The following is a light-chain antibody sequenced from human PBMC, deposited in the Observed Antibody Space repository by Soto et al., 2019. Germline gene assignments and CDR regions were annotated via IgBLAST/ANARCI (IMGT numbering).Light chain of an antibody. CDR3: QQFRT. CDR2: GAS. Sequence: DIVLTQSPGTLSLSPGERATLSCRASQSISSSYLACYQQKPGQAPRLLIYGASIRATGIPDRFSGSGSGTDFTRTISRLEPEDFAVYYCQQFRTFGPGTKVDIK. J-gene: IGKJ3*01. CDR1: QSISSSY. V-gene: IGKV3-20*01.